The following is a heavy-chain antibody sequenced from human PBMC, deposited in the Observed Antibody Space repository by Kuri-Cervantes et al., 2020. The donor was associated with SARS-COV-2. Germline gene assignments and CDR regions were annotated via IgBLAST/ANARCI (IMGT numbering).Heavy chain of an antibody. V-gene: IGHV1-8*03. Sequence: ASVKVSCKASGYTFTSYYMHWVRQATGQGLEWMGWMNPNSGNTGYAQKFQGRVTITRNTSISTAYMELSSLRSEDTAVYYCARSSSSSVYYYYYVDVWGKGTTVTVSS. J-gene: IGHJ6*03. CDR1: GYTFTSYY. CDR3: ARSSSSSVYYYYYVDV. CDR2: MNPNSGNT. D-gene: IGHD6-6*01.